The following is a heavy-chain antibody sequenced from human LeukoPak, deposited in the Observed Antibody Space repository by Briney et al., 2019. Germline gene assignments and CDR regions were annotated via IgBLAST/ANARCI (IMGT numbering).Heavy chain of an antibody. CDR1: GYTFTSYY. CDR3: ATGVAGSGSYYPLDY. D-gene: IGHD3-10*01. V-gene: IGHV1-24*01. Sequence: ASVKVSCKASGYTFTSYYMHWVRQAPGKGLEWMGGFDPEDGETIYAQKFQGRVTMTEDTSTDTAYMELSSLRSEDTAVYYCATGVAGSGSYYPLDYWGQGTLVTVSS. J-gene: IGHJ4*02. CDR2: FDPEDGET.